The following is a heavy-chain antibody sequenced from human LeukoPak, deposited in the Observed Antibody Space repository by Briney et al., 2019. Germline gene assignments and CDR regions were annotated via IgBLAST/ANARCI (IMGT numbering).Heavy chain of an antibody. V-gene: IGHV4-34*01. Sequence: SETLSLTCAVYGGSFSGYYWSWIRQPPGKGLEWIGEINHSGSTNYNPSLKSRVTISVDTSKNQFSLKLSSVTAADTAVYYCARLTGYSSSWYIGGMIDIWGQGTVVTVSS. J-gene: IGHJ3*02. CDR3: ARLTGYSSSWYIGGMIDI. CDR1: GGSFSGYY. D-gene: IGHD6-13*01. CDR2: INHSGST.